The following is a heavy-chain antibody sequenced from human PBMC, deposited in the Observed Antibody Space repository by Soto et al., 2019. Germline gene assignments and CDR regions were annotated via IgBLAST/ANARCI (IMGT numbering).Heavy chain of an antibody. J-gene: IGHJ4*02. CDR1: GGSISSYY. V-gene: IGHV4-59*01. D-gene: IGHD6-19*01. Sequence: SETLSLTCTVSGGSISSYYWSWIRQPPGKGLEWIGYIYYSGSTNYNPSLKSRVTISVDTSKNQFSLKLSSVTAADTAVYYCARDAHSSGWSFDYWGQGTLVTVSS. CDR2: IYYSGST. CDR3: ARDAHSSGWSFDY.